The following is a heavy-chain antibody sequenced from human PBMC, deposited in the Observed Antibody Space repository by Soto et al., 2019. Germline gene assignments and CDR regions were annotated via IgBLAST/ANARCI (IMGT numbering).Heavy chain of an antibody. V-gene: IGHV3-23*01. D-gene: IGHD3-22*01. CDR2: ISGSGGST. J-gene: IGHJ4*02. CDR1: GFTFSSYA. CDR3: AKKRGHQITMIVVVITTHFDY. Sequence: HPGGSLRLSCAASGFTFSSYAMSWVRQAPGKGLEWVSAISGSGGSTYYADSVKGRFTISRDNSKNTLYLQMNSLRAEDTAVYYCAKKRGHQITMIVVVITTHFDYWGQGTLVTVSS.